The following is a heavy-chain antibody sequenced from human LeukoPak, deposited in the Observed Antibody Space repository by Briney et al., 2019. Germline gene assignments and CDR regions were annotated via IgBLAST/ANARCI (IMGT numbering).Heavy chain of an antibody. Sequence: NPSETLSLTCTVSGYSISSGYYWGWIRQPPGKEPEWIGSIYHSGSTYYNPSLKSRVTISVDTSKNQFSLKLSSVAAADTAVYYCARTYNWNFDYWGQGTLVTVSS. J-gene: IGHJ4*02. V-gene: IGHV4-38-2*02. CDR1: GYSISSGYY. CDR3: ARTYNWNFDY. CDR2: IYHSGST. D-gene: IGHD1-1*01.